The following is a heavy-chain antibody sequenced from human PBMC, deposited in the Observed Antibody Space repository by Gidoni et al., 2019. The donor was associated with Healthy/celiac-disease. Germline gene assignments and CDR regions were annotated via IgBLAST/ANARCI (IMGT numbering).Heavy chain of an antibody. CDR1: GFTFSSYA. CDR3: AKEREGGCTGGVCYWGFSDYYYYYMDV. Sequence: EVQLLESGGGLVQPGGSLRLSCAASGFTFSSYAMSWVRQAPGKGLEWVSAISGSGGSTYYADSVKGRFTISRDNSKNTLYLQMNSLRAEDTAVYYCAKEREGGCTGGVCYWGFSDYYYYYMDVWGKGTTVTVSS. V-gene: IGHV3-23*01. J-gene: IGHJ6*03. CDR2: ISGSGGST. D-gene: IGHD2-8*02.